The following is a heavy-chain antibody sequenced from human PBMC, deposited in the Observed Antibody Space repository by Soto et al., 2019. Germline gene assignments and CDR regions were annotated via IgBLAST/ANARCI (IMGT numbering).Heavy chain of an antibody. V-gene: IGHV1-69*01. CDR1: GGTFSSYA. Sequence: QVQLVQSGAEVKKPGSSVKVYCKASGGTFSSYAISWVRQAPGQGLEWMGGIIPMFGTTKYAQKFQGRLTITADESTSTAYVELSRLRSGDTGVYYCARGVVVVAASQLGWFDPWGQGTLVTVSS. J-gene: IGHJ5*02. CDR2: IIPMFGTT. D-gene: IGHD2-15*01. CDR3: ARGVVVVAASQLGWFDP.